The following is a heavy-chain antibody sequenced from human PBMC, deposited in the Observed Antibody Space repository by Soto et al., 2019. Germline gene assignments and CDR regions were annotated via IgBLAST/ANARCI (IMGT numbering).Heavy chain of an antibody. D-gene: IGHD3-22*01. CDR2: IYSNDDK. CDR1: GFSLSTSGVG. CDR3: AHRGYYDSRGVAYYFDY. V-gene: IGHV2-5*01. Sequence: QITLKESGPTLVKPTQTLTLTCTFSGFSLSTSGVGVGWIRQPPGKALEWLALIYSNDDKRYSPALKSRLTITKDTSKNQVVLTMTNMDPVDTATYYCAHRGYYDSRGVAYYFDYWGQGTLVTVSS. J-gene: IGHJ4*02.